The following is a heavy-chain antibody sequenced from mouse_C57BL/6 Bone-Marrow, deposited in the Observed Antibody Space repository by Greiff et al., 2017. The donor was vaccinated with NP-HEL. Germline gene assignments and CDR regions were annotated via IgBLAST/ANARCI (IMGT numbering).Heavy chain of an antibody. CDR3: ARKYYCDY. CDR2: INPNNGGT. Sequence: EVQLQQSGPELVKPGASVKISCKASGYTFTDYYMNWVKQSHGKSLEWIGDINPNNGGTSYNQKFKGKATLTVDKSSSTAYMELRSLTSEDSAVYYCARKYYCDYWGQGTTLTVSS. J-gene: IGHJ2*01. V-gene: IGHV1-26*01. CDR1: GYTFTDYY.